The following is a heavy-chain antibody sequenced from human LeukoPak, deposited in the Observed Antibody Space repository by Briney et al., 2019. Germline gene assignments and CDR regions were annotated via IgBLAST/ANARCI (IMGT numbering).Heavy chain of an antibody. V-gene: IGHV1-69*05. J-gene: IGHJ4*02. CDR2: IIPIFGTA. CDR1: GGTFISYA. D-gene: IGHD3-10*01. CDR3: ARDKHYYGSGSYYSDY. Sequence: ASVKVSCKASGGTFISYAISWVRQAPGQGLEWMGRIIPIFGTANYAQKFQGRVTITTDESTSTAYMELSSLRSEDTAVYYCARDKHYYGSGSYYSDYWGQGTLVTVSS.